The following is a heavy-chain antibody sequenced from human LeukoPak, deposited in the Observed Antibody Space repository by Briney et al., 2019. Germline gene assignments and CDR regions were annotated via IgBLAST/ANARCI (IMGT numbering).Heavy chain of an antibody. CDR2: ISAYNGNT. D-gene: IGHD6-13*01. CDR1: GYTFTSYG. Sequence: ASVKVSCKASGYTFTSYGISWVRQAAGQGLEWMGWISAYNGNTNYAQKLLGRVTMTTDTSTSTAYMELRSLRSDDTAVFYCARDLAAAGTLGYWGQGTLVTVSS. CDR3: ARDLAAAGTLGY. V-gene: IGHV1-18*01. J-gene: IGHJ4*02.